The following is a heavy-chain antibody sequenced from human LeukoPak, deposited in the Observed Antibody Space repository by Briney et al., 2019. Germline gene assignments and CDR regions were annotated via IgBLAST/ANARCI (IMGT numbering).Heavy chain of an antibody. CDR1: GGSISSSSYY. Sequence: PSETLSLTCTVSGGSISSSSYYWGWIRQPPGKGLEWIGSIYYSGSTYYNPSLKSRVTISVDTSKNQFSLKLSSVTAADTAVYYCATSFLQGPVGYWGQGTLVTVSS. D-gene: IGHD3-3*01. J-gene: IGHJ4*02. V-gene: IGHV4-39*07. CDR2: IYYSGST. CDR3: ATSFLQGPVGY.